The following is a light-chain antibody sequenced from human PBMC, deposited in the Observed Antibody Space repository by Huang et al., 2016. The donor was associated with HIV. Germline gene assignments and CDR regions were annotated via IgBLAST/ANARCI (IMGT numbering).Light chain of an antibody. J-gene: IGKJ3*01. Sequence: IQLTQSPSSLSASVGDRDTITCRASQGISSYLAWYQQKPGKAPKLLIYAASTLQSGVPSRFGGSGSGTDFTLTISSLQPEDFATYYCQQLNSYPWVTFGPGTKVDIK. V-gene: IGKV1-9*01. CDR3: QQLNSYPWVT. CDR1: QGISSY. CDR2: AAS.